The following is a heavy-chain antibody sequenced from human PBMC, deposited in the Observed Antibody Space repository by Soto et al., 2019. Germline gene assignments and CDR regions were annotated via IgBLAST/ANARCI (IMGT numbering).Heavy chain of an antibody. CDR2: ISYDGRQS. CDR1: GFTLTAFA. J-gene: IGHJ4*02. D-gene: IGHD3-9*01. V-gene: IGHV3-30*04. CDR3: AQDPYFDSYYFDY. Sequence: HVQLVESGGGVVQPGRSLRLSCAAPGFTLTAFALHWLRQAQGNGLGWVAGISYDGRQSRYADSVRGRLTLSRDNSTNTVFMQMNSLTTEDTAIYYCAQDPYFDSYYFDYWGQGTRVTVSS.